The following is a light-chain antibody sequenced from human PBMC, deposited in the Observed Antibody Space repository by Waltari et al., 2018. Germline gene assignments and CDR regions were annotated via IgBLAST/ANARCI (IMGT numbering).Light chain of an antibody. V-gene: IGLV3-1*01. Sequence: SYELNQPPSVSVSPGQTASITCPGDKLRNKYVSWYHQRPGQSPVLLIYQDTKRPSGIPERISGSNSDDTATLTISGTQAIDEADYYCQVWDVSSMIFGGGTKLTVL. J-gene: IGLJ2*01. CDR3: QVWDVSSMI. CDR1: KLRNKY. CDR2: QDT.